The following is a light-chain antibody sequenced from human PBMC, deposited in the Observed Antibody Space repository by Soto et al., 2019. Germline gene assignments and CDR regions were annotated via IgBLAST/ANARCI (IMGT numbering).Light chain of an antibody. Sequence: QSALTQPPSASGSPGQSVTISCTGTSSYVGGYNYVSWYQQHPGKAPKLMIYEVSKRPSGVPDRFSGSKSGNTASLTVSGLQAEDEADYYCSSYAGSSYVFGTGTKLTVL. V-gene: IGLV2-8*01. CDR3: SSYAGSSYV. CDR1: SSYVGGYNY. J-gene: IGLJ1*01. CDR2: EVS.